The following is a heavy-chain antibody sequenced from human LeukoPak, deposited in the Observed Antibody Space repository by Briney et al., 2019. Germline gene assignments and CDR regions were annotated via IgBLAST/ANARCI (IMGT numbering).Heavy chain of an antibody. J-gene: IGHJ4*01. Sequence: PVGSLRVSCMASGCTFSSYVISWLRQATGKGLEWVSTISGSGGSTFYADSVRGRFTISRDNSRSTLYLQLKSLRAEDTAAYYFSLPRGDSSGFD. CDR1: GCTFSSYV. CDR2: ISGSGGST. D-gene: IGHD3-22*01. V-gene: IGHV3-23*01. CDR3: SLPRGDSSGFD.